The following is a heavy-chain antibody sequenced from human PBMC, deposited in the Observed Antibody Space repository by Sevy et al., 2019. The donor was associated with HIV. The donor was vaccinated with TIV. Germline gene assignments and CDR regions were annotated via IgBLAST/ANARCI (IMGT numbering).Heavy chain of an antibody. CDR1: GFTFTSSA. CDR2: IVVGSGNT. D-gene: IGHD2-8*01. V-gene: IGHV1-58*01. J-gene: IGHJ6*02. CDR3: AATSPIADIRGMRDYYYYNGMDV. Sequence: ASVKVSCKASGFTFTSSAVQWVRQARGQRLEWIGWIVVGSGNTNYAQKFQEGVTITRDMSTSTAYMELSSLRSEDTAVYYCAATSPIADIRGMRDYYYYNGMDVWGQGTTVTVSS.